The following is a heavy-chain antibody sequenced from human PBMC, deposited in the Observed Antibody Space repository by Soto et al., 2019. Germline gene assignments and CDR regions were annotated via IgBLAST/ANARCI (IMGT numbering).Heavy chain of an antibody. CDR2: INHSGST. V-gene: IGHV4-34*01. Sequence: EKLCLTYAGYGGSLSVYYGSGFSQLLGKELVCIGEINHSGSTNYNPSLKSRVTISVDTSKNQFSLKLSSVTAADTAVYYCARVVLSGYMGSYYYYYYGMDVWGQGTTVTVS. CDR1: GGSLSVYY. CDR3: ARVVLSGYMGSYYYYYYGMDV. J-gene: IGHJ6*02. D-gene: IGHD3-9*01.